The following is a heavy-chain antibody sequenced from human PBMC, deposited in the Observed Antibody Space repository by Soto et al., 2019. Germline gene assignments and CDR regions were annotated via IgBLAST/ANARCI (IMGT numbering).Heavy chain of an antibody. CDR1: GGSFSGYY. V-gene: IGHV4-34*01. CDR3: ARGKYYYYYYAMDV. D-gene: IGHD2-2*01. Sequence: AETLSLTCAVYGGSFSGYYWSWIRQSPGKGLEWIGEINHSGNTNYNPSLKRRVTISVDTSKNQFSLKLSSVTAADTAMYYCARGKYYYYYYAMDVWGQGTTVTVSS. J-gene: IGHJ6*02. CDR2: INHSGNT.